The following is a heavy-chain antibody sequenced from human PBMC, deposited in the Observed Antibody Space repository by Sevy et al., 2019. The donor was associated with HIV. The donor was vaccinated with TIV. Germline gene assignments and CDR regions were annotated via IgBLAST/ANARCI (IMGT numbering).Heavy chain of an antibody. V-gene: IGHV3-48*01. CDR1: GFTFSSYS. CDR3: ARVPVYDSGANRLYHYGTDV. J-gene: IGHJ6*02. D-gene: IGHD3-22*01. CDR2: ISSSSSTI. Sequence: GGSLRLSCAASGFTFSSYSMNWVRQAPGKGLEWVSYISSSSSTIYYADSVEGRFTISRDNAKNSLYLQMNSLRAEDTAVYYCARVPVYDSGANRLYHYGTDVWGQGTTVTVSS.